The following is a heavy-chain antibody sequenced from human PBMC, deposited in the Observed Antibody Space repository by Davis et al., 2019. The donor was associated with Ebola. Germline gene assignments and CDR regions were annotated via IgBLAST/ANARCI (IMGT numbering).Heavy chain of an antibody. J-gene: IGHJ4*02. V-gene: IGHV3-21*06. CDR2: ISSSSSYI. Sequence: PGGSLRLSCAASGFTLSDAWMNWVRQAPGKGLEWVSSISSSSSYIYYADSVKGRFTISRDNAKNSVYLQMNSLRAEDTAVYYCAKVSYFAWAVDYWGQGTLVTVSS. CDR3: AKVSYFAWAVDY. CDR1: GFTLSDAW. D-gene: IGHD3-9*01.